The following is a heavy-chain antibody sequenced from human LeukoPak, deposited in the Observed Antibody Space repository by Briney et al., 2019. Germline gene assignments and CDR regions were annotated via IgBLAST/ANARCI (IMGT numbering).Heavy chain of an antibody. CDR1: GFTFSSYA. D-gene: IGHD6-6*01. CDR3: AKGTEYSSSLPFDY. J-gene: IGHJ4*02. CDR2: INGSGGST. Sequence: GGSLRLSCAASGFTFSSYAMSWVRQAPGKGLEWVSAINGSGGSTYYADSVKGRFTISRDNSKNTLYLQMNSLRAEDTAVYYCAKGTEYSSSLPFDYWGQGTLVTVSS. V-gene: IGHV3-23*01.